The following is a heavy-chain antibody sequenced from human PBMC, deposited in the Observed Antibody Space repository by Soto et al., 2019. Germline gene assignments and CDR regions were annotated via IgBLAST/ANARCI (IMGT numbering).Heavy chain of an antibody. CDR3: ATSKVGIRSAYYYYGMDV. CDR2: ISGSGDTT. Sequence: GGSLRLSCTASGFIFSSFAMNWVRQAPGKGLQWVATISGSGDTTYYADSVKGRVTVSRDNSKSTLYLQLDSLRGEDTAVYYCATSKVGIRSAYYYYGMDVWGQGTTVTVSS. V-gene: IGHV3-23*01. J-gene: IGHJ6*02. D-gene: IGHD1-26*01. CDR1: GFIFSSFA.